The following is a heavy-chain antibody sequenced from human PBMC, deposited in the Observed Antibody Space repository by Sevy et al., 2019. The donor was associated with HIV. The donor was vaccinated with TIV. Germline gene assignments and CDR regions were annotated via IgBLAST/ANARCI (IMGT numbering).Heavy chain of an antibody. D-gene: IGHD6-6*01. CDR3: ARPAVDSSSFPPNWYFDL. CDR1: GYSFSGAYY. J-gene: IGHJ2*01. V-gene: IGHV4-38-2*01. CDR2: ISHSGRT. Sequence: SETLSLTCAVSGYSFSGAYYWGWIRQPPGKGLEWIGSISHSGRTYYNPSLQSRVTVSVDTSKNQFSLKLNSVTAADTAVYYCARPAVDSSSFPPNWYFDLWGRGTLVTVSS.